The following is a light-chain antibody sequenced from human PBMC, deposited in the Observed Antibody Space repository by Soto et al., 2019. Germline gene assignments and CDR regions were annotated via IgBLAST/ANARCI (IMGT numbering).Light chain of an antibody. J-gene: IGKJ1*01. Sequence: EIVLTQSPGTLSLSPGERATLSCRASQSVTSSYLAWYQQTPGQAPRLLIYGASTRATGIPDRFSGSGSDTDFTLTISRLEPEDFAVYYCQQYGSSPSTFGQGTKVESK. CDR2: GAS. CDR3: QQYGSSPST. CDR1: QSVTSSY. V-gene: IGKV3-20*01.